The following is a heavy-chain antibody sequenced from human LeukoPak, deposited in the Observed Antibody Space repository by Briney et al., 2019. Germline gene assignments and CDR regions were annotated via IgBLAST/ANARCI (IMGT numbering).Heavy chain of an antibody. CDR1: GGSFSGYY. D-gene: IGHD5-12*01. J-gene: IGHJ4*02. CDR3: ARGPSGYDPRSLSGYYFDY. Sequence: SETLSLTCAVYGGSFSGYYGSWIRQPPGKGLEWIGEINHSGSTNYNPSLKSRVTISVDTSKNQFSLKLSSVTASDTAVYYCARGPSGYDPRSLSGYYFDYWGQGTLVTVSS. CDR2: INHSGST. V-gene: IGHV4-34*01.